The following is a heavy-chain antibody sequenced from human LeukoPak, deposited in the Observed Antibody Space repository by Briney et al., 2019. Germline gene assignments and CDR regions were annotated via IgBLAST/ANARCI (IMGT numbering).Heavy chain of an antibody. CDR2: IKQDGSEK. D-gene: IGHD6-13*01. J-gene: IGHJ6*03. Sequence: PGGSLRLSCAASGFTFNNFAMSWVRQAPGKGLEWVANIKQDGSEKYYVDSVKGRFTISRDNAKNSLYLQMNSLRAEDTAVYYCARNREGKAAAHYYYYYMDVWGKGTTVTISS. CDR3: ARNREGKAAAHYYYYYMDV. V-gene: IGHV3-7*01. CDR1: GFTFNNFA.